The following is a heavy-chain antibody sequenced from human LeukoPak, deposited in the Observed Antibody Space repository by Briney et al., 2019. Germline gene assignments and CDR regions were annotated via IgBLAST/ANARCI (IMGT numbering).Heavy chain of an antibody. Sequence: SETLSLTCTVSGGSISSSSYYWGWLRQPPGKGLEWIGSIYYSGSTYYNPSLKSRVTISVDTSKNQFSLKLSSVTAADTAVYYCARPYVTYYDFWSGYKDAFDIWGQGTMVTVSS. CDR1: GGSISSSSYY. J-gene: IGHJ3*02. D-gene: IGHD3-3*01. V-gene: IGHV4-39*01. CDR3: ARPYVTYYDFWSGYKDAFDI. CDR2: IYYSGST.